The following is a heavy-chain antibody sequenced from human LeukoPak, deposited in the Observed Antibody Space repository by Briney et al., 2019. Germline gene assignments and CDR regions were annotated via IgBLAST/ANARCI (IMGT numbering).Heavy chain of an antibody. J-gene: IGHJ4*02. V-gene: IGHV1-18*01. CDR2: ISAYNGNT. CDR1: GYTFTSYG. D-gene: IGHD2-2*01. Sequence: ASVKVSCKASGYTFTSYGISWVRQAPGQGLEWMGWISAYNGNTNYAQKLQGRVTMTTDTSTSTAYMELRSLRSDDTAVYYCARPLGYCSTQNCTDYWGQGTLVTVSS. CDR3: ARPLGYCSTQNCTDY.